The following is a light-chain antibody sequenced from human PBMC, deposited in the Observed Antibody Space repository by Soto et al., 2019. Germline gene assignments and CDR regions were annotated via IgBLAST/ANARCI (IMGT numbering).Light chain of an antibody. Sequence: EIVLTQSPATLSLSPGERATLSCRASQGVYSYLAWYQQKPGQAPRLLTYDASNRATGIPARFSGSGSGTDFTLTVSSLEPEDFAVYYCQQRSNWPRLTFGGGTKVDIK. CDR2: DAS. V-gene: IGKV3-11*01. CDR3: QQRSNWPRLT. CDR1: QGVYSY. J-gene: IGKJ4*01.